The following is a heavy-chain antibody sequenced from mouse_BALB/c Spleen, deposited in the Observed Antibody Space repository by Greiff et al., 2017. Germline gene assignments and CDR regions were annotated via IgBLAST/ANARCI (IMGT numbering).Heavy chain of an antibody. V-gene: IGHV5-17*02. CDR2: ISSGSSTI. J-gene: IGHJ3*01. CDR1: GFTFSSFG. D-gene: IGHD2-10*02. CDR3: AREGYGGFAY. Sequence: DVMLVESGGGLVQPGGSRKLSCAASGFTFSSFGMHWVRQAPEKGLEWVAYISSGSSTIYYADTVKGRFTISRDNPKNTLFLQMTSLRSEDTAMYYCAREGYGGFAYWGQGTLVTVSA.